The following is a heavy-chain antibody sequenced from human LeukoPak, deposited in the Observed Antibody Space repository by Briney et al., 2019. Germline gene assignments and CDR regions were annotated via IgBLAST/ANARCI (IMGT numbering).Heavy chain of an antibody. J-gene: IGHJ6*03. CDR3: AKRTYRDDYNRASMGYYYYIDV. D-gene: IGHD5-24*01. Sequence: GGSLRLSCEASGFTFSNYAMSWVRQAPGKGLEWVSAISGGGVVTNYADSVKGRFTISRDNSKNTVYLRMNTLRAEDTAVYFCAKRTYRDDYNRASMGYYYYIDVWGKGTTVTVSS. V-gene: IGHV3-23*01. CDR1: GFTFSNYA. CDR2: ISGGGVVT.